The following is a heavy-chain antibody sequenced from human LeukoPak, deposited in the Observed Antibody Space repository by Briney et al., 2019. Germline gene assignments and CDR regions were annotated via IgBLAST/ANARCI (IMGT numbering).Heavy chain of an antibody. CDR1: GGSISYFY. V-gene: IGHV4-4*07. CDR3: TKGRGI. D-gene: IGHD3-10*01. CDR2: IYTSGST. Sequence: SETLSLTCTVSGGSISYFYWSWIRQPAGKGLEWIGHIYTSGSTDYNPSLKSRVTISVATSKNQFSLKLTSVTAADTAIYYCTKGRGIWGQGTLVTVSS. J-gene: IGHJ4*02.